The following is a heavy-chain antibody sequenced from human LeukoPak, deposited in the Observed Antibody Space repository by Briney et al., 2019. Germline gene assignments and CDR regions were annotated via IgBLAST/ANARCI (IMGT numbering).Heavy chain of an antibody. D-gene: IGHD2/OR15-2a*01. CDR3: ARGEYGLFDY. CDR2: IYYSGST. V-gene: IGHV4-61*01. J-gene: IGHJ4*02. CDR1: GGSISGGSYY. Sequence: SQTLSLTCTVSGGSISGGSYYWSWIRQPPGKGLEWIGYIYYSGSTKYNLSLKSRVTISVDTSKNQLSLKLSSVTAADTAVYYCARGEYGLFDYWGQGALVTVSS.